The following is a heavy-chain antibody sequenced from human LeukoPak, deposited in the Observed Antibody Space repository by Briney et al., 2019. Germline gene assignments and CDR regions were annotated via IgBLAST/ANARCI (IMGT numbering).Heavy chain of an antibody. V-gene: IGHV3-7*01. CDR3: ARGLGGGRYYYDSSGYRIDY. D-gene: IGHD3-22*01. J-gene: IGHJ4*02. CDR1: GFTFGSCW. Sequence: PGGSLRLSCAASGFTFGSCWMNWVRQTPGKGLEWVANINQDGSQKFYVDSVKGRFTISRDNANNSLYLQMNSLRAEDTAVYYCARGLGGGRYYYDSSGYRIDYWGQGTLVTVSS. CDR2: INQDGSQK.